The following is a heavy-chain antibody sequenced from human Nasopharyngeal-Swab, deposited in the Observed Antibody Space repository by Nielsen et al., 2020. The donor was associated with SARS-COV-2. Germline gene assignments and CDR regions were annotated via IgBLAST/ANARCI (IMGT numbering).Heavy chain of an antibody. CDR1: GYTFTDDY. J-gene: IGHJ4*02. CDR2: INPNSGDT. Sequence: ASVKVSCKASGYTFTDDYMHWVRQAPGQGLEWMGRINPNSGDTHYAQNFQGRVTMTRNTSIKTAYMELSSLRSDDTAVYYCARYDWDAPGVTGAGPPGGYWGQGTLVTVSS. V-gene: IGHV1-2*06. CDR3: ARYDWDAPGVTGAGPPGGY. D-gene: IGHD6-13*01.